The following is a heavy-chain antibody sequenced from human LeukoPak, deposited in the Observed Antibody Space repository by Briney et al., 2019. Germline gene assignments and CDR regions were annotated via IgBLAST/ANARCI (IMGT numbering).Heavy chain of an antibody. CDR1: GGTFSSYT. D-gene: IGHD2-2*01. J-gene: IGHJ6*02. Sequence: SVKVSCKASGGTFSSYTISWVRQAPGQGLEWMGRIIPILGIANYAQKFQGRVTISADKSTSTAYMELSSLRSEDTAVYYCARAYCSSTSCYAYYYYGMDVWGQGTTVTVSS. CDR2: IIPILGIA. V-gene: IGHV1-69*02. CDR3: ARAYCSSTSCYAYYYYGMDV.